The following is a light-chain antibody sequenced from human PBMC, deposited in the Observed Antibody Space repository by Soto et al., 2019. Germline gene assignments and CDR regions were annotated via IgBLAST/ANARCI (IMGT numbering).Light chain of an antibody. V-gene: IGKV3-20*01. CDR3: QQYGNSVT. CDR2: GSF. J-gene: IGKJ4*01. Sequence: DIVLTQSPGTLSLSPGERATLSCRASQSVRNNYLAWYQQKPGQAPRLLIYGSFSRATGIPDRFSGSGSGTDFTLTISRLEPEDFAVYYCQQYGNSVTFGGGTKVEIK. CDR1: QSVRNNY.